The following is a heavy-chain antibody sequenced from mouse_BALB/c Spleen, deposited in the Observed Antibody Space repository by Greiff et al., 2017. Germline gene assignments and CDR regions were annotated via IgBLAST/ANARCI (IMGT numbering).Heavy chain of an antibody. CDR3: ARERYYGSSYAMDY. V-gene: IGHV5-6-3*01. CDR1: GFTFSSYG. J-gene: IGHJ4*01. D-gene: IGHD1-1*01. Sequence: EVKLMESGGGLVQPGGSLKLSCAASGFTFSSYGMSWVRQTPDKRLELVATINSNGGSTYYPDSVKGRFTISRDNAKNTLYLQMSSLKSEDTAMYYCARERYYGSSYAMDYWGQGTSVTVSS. CDR2: INSNGGST.